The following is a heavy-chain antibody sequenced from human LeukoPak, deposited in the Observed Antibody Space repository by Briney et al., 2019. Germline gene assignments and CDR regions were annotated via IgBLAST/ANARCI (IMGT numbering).Heavy chain of an antibody. CDR2: INAGNGNT. J-gene: IGHJ4*02. CDR1: GYTFTSYA. D-gene: IGHD4-23*01. V-gene: IGHV1-3*01. CDR3: ARELHHGGNSPTGY. Sequence: GASVKVPCKASGYTFTSYAMHWVRQAPGQRLEWMGWINAGNGNTKYSQKFQGRVTITRDTSASTAYMELSSLRSEDTAVYYCARELHHGGNSPTGYWGQGTLVTVSS.